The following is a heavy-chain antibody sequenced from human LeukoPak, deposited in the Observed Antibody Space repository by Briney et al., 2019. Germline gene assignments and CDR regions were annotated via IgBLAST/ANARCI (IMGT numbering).Heavy chain of an antibody. Sequence: PGGSLRLSRAASGFTFSSYAMSWVRQAPGKGLEWVSAISGSGGSTYYADSVKGRFTISRDNSKNTLYLQMNSLRAEDTAVYYCATTREWELRIDYWGQGTLVTVSS. CDR1: GFTFSSYA. V-gene: IGHV3-23*01. D-gene: IGHD1-26*01. CDR2: ISGSGGST. J-gene: IGHJ4*02. CDR3: ATTREWELRIDY.